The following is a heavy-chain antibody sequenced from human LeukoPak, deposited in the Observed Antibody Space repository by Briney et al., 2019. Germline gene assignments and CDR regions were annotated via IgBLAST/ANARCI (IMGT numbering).Heavy chain of an antibody. Sequence: SETLSLTCTVSGGSISGYYWSWIRQPPGKGLEWIGLISYRGATNYNPSPKSRVTISLDTSKIQSSLKLSSVTAADTAVYYCARSRPAGSYGDFDSWGQGTLVTVSS. V-gene: IGHV4-59*08. J-gene: IGHJ4*02. CDR1: GGSISGYY. D-gene: IGHD3-22*01. CDR2: ISYRGAT. CDR3: ARSRPAGSYGDFDS.